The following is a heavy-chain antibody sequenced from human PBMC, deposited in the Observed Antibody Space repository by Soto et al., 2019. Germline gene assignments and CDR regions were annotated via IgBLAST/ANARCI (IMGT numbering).Heavy chain of an antibody. V-gene: IGHV5-51*01. CDR2: IYPSDSDT. CDR1: GYNFAGYW. Sequence: HGEALKISCKGSGYNFAGYWIAWVRQMPGKGLELMGIIYPSDSDTRYRPSFQGQVTISADKSISSAYLQWSSLRASDTAMYYCTRHLLERGSISPDDAFNIGGKETMFTAS. CDR3: TRHLLERGSISPDDAFNI. J-gene: IGHJ3*02. D-gene: IGHD1-1*01.